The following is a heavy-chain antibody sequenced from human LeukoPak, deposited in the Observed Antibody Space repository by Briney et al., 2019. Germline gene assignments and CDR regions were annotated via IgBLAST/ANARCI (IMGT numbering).Heavy chain of an antibody. CDR1: GFIFSNYG. J-gene: IGHJ4*02. Sequence: GGSLRLSCAASGFIFSNYGMHWVRQAPGKGLEWVAFIRYDGSNKYYADSVKGRFTISRDNSKNTLYLEMYSLRGEDTAVYYCAKGAGGIQLVRLFDYWGQGTLVTVSS. V-gene: IGHV3-30*02. D-gene: IGHD6-13*01. CDR2: IRYDGSNK. CDR3: AKGAGGIQLVRLFDY.